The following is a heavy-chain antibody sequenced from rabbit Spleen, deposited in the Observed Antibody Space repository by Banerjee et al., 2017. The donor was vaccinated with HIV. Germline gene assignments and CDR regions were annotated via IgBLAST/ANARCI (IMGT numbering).Heavy chain of an antibody. D-gene: IGHD8-1*01. CDR3: ARDGAGGSYFAL. CDR1: GFDFSSYY. CDR2: IDPVFGIT. J-gene: IGHJ4*01. Sequence: HLKESGGGLVQPGGSLTLSCKGSGFDFSSYYMSWVRQAPGKGLEWIGYIDPVFGITYYANWVNGRFSISRENAQNTVFLQMTSLTAADTATYFCARDGAGGSYFALWGPGTLVTVS. V-gene: IGHV1S7*01.